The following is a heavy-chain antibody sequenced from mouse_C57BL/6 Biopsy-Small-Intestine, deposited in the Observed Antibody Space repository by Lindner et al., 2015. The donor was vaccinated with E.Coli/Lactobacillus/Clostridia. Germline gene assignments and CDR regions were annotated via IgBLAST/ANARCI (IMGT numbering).Heavy chain of an antibody. V-gene: IGHV14-4*01. CDR3: TTGSNYYFDY. CDR2: IGPESGVS. D-gene: IGHD2-5*01. CDR1: GFNIKDDY. J-gene: IGHJ2*01. Sequence: VQLQESGAELVRPGASVKLSCIASGFNIKDDYMHWVKQRPEQDLEWIGWIGPESGVSEYASKFQGKATITADTSSNTAYLQLSSLTSEDTAVYYCTTGSNYYFDYWGQGTTLTVSS.